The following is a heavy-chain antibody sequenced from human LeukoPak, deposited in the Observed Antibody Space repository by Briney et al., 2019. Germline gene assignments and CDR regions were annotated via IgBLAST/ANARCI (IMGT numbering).Heavy chain of an antibody. Sequence: GGSLRLSCAASGFTFGSSSMNWVRQAPGKGLEFVSSISPSSSYIYYADSVKGRFTISRDNSKNTLYLQMNSLRAEDTAVYYCAKALLLFSSDYFDYWGQGTLVTVSS. D-gene: IGHD3-10*01. CDR2: ISPSSSYI. CDR3: AKALLLFSSDYFDY. J-gene: IGHJ4*02. CDR1: GFTFGSSS. V-gene: IGHV3-21*04.